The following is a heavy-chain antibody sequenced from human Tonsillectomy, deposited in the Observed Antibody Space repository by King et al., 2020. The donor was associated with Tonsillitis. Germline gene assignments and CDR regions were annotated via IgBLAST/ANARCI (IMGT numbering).Heavy chain of an antibody. CDR3: AKYSGYDFGALDV. CDR2: LSGSGGST. J-gene: IGHJ6*02. Sequence: VQLVESGGGLLQPGGSLRLSCAASGFTFSSYAMNWVRQAPGKGLEWVSALSGSGGSTYYADSVKGRFTISRDNSKNTLYLQMNSLRAEDTAVYYCAKYSGYDFGALDVWGQGTTVTVSS. CDR1: GFTFSSYA. V-gene: IGHV3-23*04. D-gene: IGHD3-3*01.